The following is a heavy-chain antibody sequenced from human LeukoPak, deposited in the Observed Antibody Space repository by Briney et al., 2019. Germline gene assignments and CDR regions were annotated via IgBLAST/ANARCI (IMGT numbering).Heavy chain of an antibody. V-gene: IGHV4-34*01. CDR3: ARGTGYSSSWYWFDP. CDR2: INHSGST. Sequence: PSETLSLTCAVYGGSFSGYYWSWIRQPPGKGLEWIGEINHSGSTNYNPSLKSRVTISVDTSKNQFSLKLSSVTAADTAVYYCARGTGYSSSWYWFDPRGQGTLVTVSS. D-gene: IGHD6-13*01. CDR1: GGSFSGYY. J-gene: IGHJ5*02.